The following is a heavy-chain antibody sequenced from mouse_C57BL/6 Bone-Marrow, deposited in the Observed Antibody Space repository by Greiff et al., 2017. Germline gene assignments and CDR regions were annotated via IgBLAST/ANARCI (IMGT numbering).Heavy chain of an antibody. Sequence: VQLQQPGAELVRPGSSVKLFYKASGYTFTSYWMDWVKQRPGQGLEWIGNIYPSDSETHYNQKFKDKATLTADKSSSTAYMQLSSLTSEDSAVYYCASSLLRDHYYAMDYWGQGTSVTVSS. CDR2: IYPSDSET. CDR1: GYTFTSYW. CDR3: ASSLLRDHYYAMDY. J-gene: IGHJ4*01. V-gene: IGHV1-61*01. D-gene: IGHD1-2*01.